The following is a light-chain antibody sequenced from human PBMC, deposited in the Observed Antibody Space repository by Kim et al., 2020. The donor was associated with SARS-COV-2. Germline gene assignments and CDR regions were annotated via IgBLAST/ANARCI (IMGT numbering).Light chain of an antibody. CDR1: TNDVSGYNY. Sequence: QSITISCTGTTNDVSGYNYVSWYQHHPGKAPKLIIFDVTNRPSGVSNRFSGSKSGNTASLTISGLQAADEADYYCSSYITRTGLYVFGAGTKVTVL. V-gene: IGLV2-14*03. CDR3: SSYITRTGLYV. CDR2: DVT. J-gene: IGLJ1*01.